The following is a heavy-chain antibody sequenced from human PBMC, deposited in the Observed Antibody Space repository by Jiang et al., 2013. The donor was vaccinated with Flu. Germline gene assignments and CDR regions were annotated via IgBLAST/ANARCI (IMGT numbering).Heavy chain of an antibody. CDR1: GDSVSNNGAS. Sequence: QTLSLTCAISGDSVSNNGASWNWIRQSPSRGLEWLGRTYYRTKWYSDYAVSVRGRITVTPDTSKNHFSLQLSSVTPDDTAVYYCAKGGVWSDGDASFTYWGQGTPVTVSS. D-gene: IGHD4-17*01. CDR3: AKGGVWSDGDASFTY. J-gene: IGHJ4*02. CDR2: TYYRTKWYS. V-gene: IGHV6-1*01.